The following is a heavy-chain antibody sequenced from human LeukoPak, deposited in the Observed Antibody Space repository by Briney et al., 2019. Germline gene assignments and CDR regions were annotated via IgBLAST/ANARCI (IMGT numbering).Heavy chain of an antibody. CDR1: GFTFSSYC. J-gene: IGHJ4*02. Sequence: GGSLRLSCAASGFTFSSYCMNWVRQAPGKGLEWVSYISGSSSTIYYADSVKGRFTISRDNAKNSLYLQMNSLRAEDTAVYYCARDWQQWLGAAGAYWGQGTLVTVSS. V-gene: IGHV3-48*01. CDR2: ISGSSSTI. D-gene: IGHD6-19*01. CDR3: ARDWQQWLGAAGAY.